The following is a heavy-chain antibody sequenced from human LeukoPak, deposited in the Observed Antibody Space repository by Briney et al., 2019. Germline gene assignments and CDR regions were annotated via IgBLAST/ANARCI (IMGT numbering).Heavy chain of an antibody. V-gene: IGHV1-24*01. D-gene: IGHD2-15*01. CDR1: GYTLTELS. Sequence: ASVKVSCNVSGYTLTELSMHWVRQAPGKGLEWMGGFDPEDGETIYAQKFQGRVTMTEDTSTDTAYMELSSLRSGDTAVYYCATDLYCSGGSCYGYYYMDVWGKGTTVTVSS. J-gene: IGHJ6*03. CDR2: FDPEDGET. CDR3: ATDLYCSGGSCYGYYYMDV.